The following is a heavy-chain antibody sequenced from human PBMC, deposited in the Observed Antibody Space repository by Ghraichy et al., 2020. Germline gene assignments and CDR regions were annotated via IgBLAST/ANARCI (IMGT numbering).Heavy chain of an antibody. CDR3: AKWLRSGFYLVDY. V-gene: IGHV3-23*03. D-gene: IGHD3-3*01. Sequence: GGSLNISCAAAGFTFRNYAMSWVRQTPGKGLEWVSLIQSNYVTFYGDSVRGRFTISRDNSKETLYLQMDTLRVEDTAIYYCAKWLRSGFYLVDYWGQGTLVTVSS. CDR2: IQSNYVT. J-gene: IGHJ4*02. CDR1: GFTFRNYA.